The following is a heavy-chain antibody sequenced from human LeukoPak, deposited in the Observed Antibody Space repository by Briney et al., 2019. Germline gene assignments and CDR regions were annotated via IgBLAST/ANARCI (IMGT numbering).Heavy chain of an antibody. J-gene: IGHJ3*02. CDR3: ARSQVVANLDAFDI. V-gene: IGHV3-74*01. Sequence: GGSLRLSCAASEFTFSRYWMQWVRQAPGKGLVCVSRINSDGTITNYADSVKGRFTISRDNAKNSLYLQMNSLRAEDTAVYYCARSQVVANLDAFDIWGQGTMVTVSS. CDR1: EFTFSRYW. CDR2: INSDGTIT. D-gene: IGHD2-15*01.